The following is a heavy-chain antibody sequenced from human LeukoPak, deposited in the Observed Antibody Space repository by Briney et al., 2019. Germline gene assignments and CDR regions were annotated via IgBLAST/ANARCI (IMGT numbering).Heavy chain of an antibody. CDR2: IYWDDDK. J-gene: IGHJ4*02. CDR1: GFSLSTSGVG. D-gene: IGHD4-17*01. Sequence: ESGPTLVKPTQTLTLTCTFSGFSLSTSGVGVGWIRQPPGKALEWLALIYWDDDKRYSPSLKSRLTITKDTSKNQVVLTMTNMDPVDTATYYCAHGESVDDDYGDQYYFDYWGQGTLVTVSS. V-gene: IGHV2-5*02. CDR3: AHGESVDDDYGDQYYFDY.